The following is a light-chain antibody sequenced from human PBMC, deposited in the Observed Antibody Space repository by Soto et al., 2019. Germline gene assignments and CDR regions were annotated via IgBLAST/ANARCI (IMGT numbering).Light chain of an antibody. V-gene: IGKV4-1*01. J-gene: IGKJ2*01. CDR1: RSVLSSSNNKNY. CDR2: WAS. CDR3: QQYYATPYT. Sequence: DIVMTQSPDSLAVPLGERATINCKSSRSVLSSSNNKNYLAWYQQRPGQPPKLLIYWASTRESGVPDRLSGSGSGTDFTLTVSSLQAEDVAVYYCQQYYATPYTFGQGTMLEIK.